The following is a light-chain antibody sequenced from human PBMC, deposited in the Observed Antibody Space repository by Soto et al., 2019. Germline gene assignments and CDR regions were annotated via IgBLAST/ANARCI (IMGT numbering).Light chain of an antibody. CDR3: QQYNSPLT. J-gene: IGKJ4*01. Sequence: DIQLTRSPSLLSASVGDRVTITCRASRNIGSWLAWYQQKAGKAPNLLIYKASTLESGVPSRFSGSASGTEFTLTISSLQPDDFATYYCQQYNSPLTFGGGTKVDIK. CDR1: RNIGSW. V-gene: IGKV1-5*03. CDR2: KAS.